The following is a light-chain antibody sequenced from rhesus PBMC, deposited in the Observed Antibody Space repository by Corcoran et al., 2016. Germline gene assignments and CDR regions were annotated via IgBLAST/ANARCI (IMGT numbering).Light chain of an antibody. CDR1: QTISTY. CDR3: QQHSSLPLT. Sequence: DIQMTQSPSSLSASVGDRVTITWRASQTISTYLAWYQQKPGKVPKLLIFAASTLQSGVPSRFSGRGSGTDFTLPLSSLQPEDFATYYCQQHSSLPLTFGGGTSVELK. V-gene: IGKV1-44*03. CDR2: AAS. J-gene: IGKJ4*01.